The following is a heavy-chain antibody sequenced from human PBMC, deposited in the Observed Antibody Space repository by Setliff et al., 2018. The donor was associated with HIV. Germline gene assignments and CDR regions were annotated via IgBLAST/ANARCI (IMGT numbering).Heavy chain of an antibody. CDR2: IYPGDSDT. CDR1: GYSFTSYR. Sequence: GESLTLSCKGSGYSFTSYRIGWVRQMPGKGLEWMGIIYPGDSDTRYSPSFQGQVTISADKSISTAYLQWSSLKASDTAIYYCARAAAGNYYYYMYVWGKGTTVTVSS. V-gene: IGHV5-51*01. CDR3: ARAAAGNYYYYMYV. J-gene: IGHJ6*03. D-gene: IGHD6-13*01.